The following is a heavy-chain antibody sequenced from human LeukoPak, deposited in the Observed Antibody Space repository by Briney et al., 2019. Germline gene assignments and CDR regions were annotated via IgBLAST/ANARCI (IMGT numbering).Heavy chain of an antibody. CDR3: ARDRIIVGATRRGWFDP. D-gene: IGHD1-26*01. V-gene: IGHV1-2*02. CDR1: GYTFTGYY. CDR2: INPNSGGT. J-gene: IGHJ5*02. Sequence: ASVKVSCKASGYTFTGYYMHWARQAPGQGLEWMGWINPNSGGTNYAQKFQGRVTMTRDTSISTAYMELSRLRSDDTAVYYCARDRIIVGATRRGWFDPWGQGTLVTVSS.